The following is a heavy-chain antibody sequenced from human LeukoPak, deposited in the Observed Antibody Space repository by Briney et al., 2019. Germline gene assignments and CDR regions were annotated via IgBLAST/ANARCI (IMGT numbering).Heavy chain of an antibody. CDR3: ARNSYNWNSMQLRWFDP. J-gene: IGHJ5*02. D-gene: IGHD1-7*01. CDR2: ISAYNGNT. CDR1: GYTFTSYG. Sequence: ASVKVSCKASGYTFTSYGISWVRQAPGQGLEWMGWISAYNGNTNYAQKLQGRVTMTTVTSTSTAYMELRSLRSDDTAVYYCARNSYNWNSMQLRWFDPWGQGTLVTVSS. V-gene: IGHV1-18*01.